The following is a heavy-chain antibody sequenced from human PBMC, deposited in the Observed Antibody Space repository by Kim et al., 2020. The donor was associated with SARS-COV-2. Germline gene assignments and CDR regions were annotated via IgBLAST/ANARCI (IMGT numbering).Heavy chain of an antibody. CDR2: IIPILGIA. CDR3: ARGGEQQLVPFDP. Sequence: SVKVSCKASGGTFSSYTISWVRQAPGQGLEWMGRIIPILGIANYAQKFQGRVTITADKSTSTAYMELSSLRSEDTAVYYCARGGEQQLVPFDPWGQGTLVTVSS. D-gene: IGHD6-13*01. V-gene: IGHV1-69*02. CDR1: GGTFSSYT. J-gene: IGHJ5*02.